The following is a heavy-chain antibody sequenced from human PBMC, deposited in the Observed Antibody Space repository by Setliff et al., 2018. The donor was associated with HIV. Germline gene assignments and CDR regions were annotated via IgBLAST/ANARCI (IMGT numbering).Heavy chain of an antibody. J-gene: IGHJ3*01. CDR2: GHHSGHT. CDR1: GVSITSHY. CDR3: ARWESAQKAFNP. D-gene: IGHD1-26*01. V-gene: IGHV4-4*09. Sequence: SETLSLTCTVSGVSITSHYWNWIRQSPGKGLEWIGFGHHSGHTRQNPSLASRVTISVDMSKNQFSLKLNSLSAADTAVYYCARWESAQKAFNPWGHGTMVT.